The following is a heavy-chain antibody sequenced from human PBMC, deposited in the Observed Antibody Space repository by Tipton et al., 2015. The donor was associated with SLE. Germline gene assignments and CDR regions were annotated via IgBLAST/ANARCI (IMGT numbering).Heavy chain of an antibody. CDR1: GFTFSSYS. V-gene: IGHV3-21*01. D-gene: IGHD5-12*01. CDR3: ARDAGYSGYAQ. CDR2: ISSSSSSYI. Sequence: SLRLSCAASGFTFSSYSMNWVRQAPGKGLEWVSSISSSSSSYIYYADSVKGRFTISRDNAKNSLYLQMNSLRAEDTAVYYCARDAGYSGYAQWGQGTLVTVSS. J-gene: IGHJ4*02.